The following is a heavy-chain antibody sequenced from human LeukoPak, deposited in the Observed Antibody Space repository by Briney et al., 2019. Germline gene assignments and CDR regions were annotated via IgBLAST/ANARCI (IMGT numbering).Heavy chain of an antibody. CDR2: IYTSGST. CDR1: GGSISSFY. CDR3: ARYEDGFDP. J-gene: IGHJ5*02. D-gene: IGHD3-3*01. V-gene: IGHV4-4*07. Sequence: SETLSLTCTVSGGSISSFYWSWIRQPAGKGLKWIGRIYTSGSTNYNPSLKSRVTMSVDTSKNQFSLKLSSVTAADTAVYYCARYEDGFDPWGQGTLVTVSS.